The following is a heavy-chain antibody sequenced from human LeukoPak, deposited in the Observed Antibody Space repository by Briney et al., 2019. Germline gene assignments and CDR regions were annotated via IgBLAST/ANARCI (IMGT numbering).Heavy chain of an antibody. Sequence: ASVKVSCKASGYTFTNYDINWVRQATGQGLEWMGWMNPNSGNTGYAQKFQGRLTMTRNTSISTAYMELNSLRSEDTAVYYCAAQQPSDYWGQGTLVTVSS. CDR1: GYTFTNYD. J-gene: IGHJ4*02. V-gene: IGHV1-8*01. CDR3: AAQQPSDY. CDR2: MNPNSGNT. D-gene: IGHD6-13*01.